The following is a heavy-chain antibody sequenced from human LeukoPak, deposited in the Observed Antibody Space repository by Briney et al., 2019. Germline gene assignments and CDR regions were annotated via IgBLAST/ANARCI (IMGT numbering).Heavy chain of an antibody. J-gene: IGHJ3*02. CDR1: GFTFSSYS. D-gene: IGHD1-14*01. Sequence: PGGSLRLSCAASGFTFSSYSMNWVRQAPGKGLEWVSTISSHSIYIYYADSLKGRFTISRDNAQNSLYLQMDSLRAEDTAVYYCARDSGPADPEAFDIWGQGTMVTVSS. CDR3: ARDSGPADPEAFDI. V-gene: IGHV3-21*01. CDR2: ISSHSIYI.